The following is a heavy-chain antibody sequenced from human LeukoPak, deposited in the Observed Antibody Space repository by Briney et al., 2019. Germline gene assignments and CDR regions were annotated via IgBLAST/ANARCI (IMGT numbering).Heavy chain of an antibody. CDR3: ARDGSGYYYGYFDY. CDR1: GDAIMGYY. D-gene: IGHD3-22*01. Sequence: SETLSLTCTVFGDAIMGYYWSWIRQSPGQGLEWIGYVYYSGSTNYNPSLSSRVTISIDTSKNQFSLKLSSVTAADTAVYYCARDGSGYYYGYFDYWGQGTLVTVSS. V-gene: IGHV4-59*12. CDR2: VYYSGST. J-gene: IGHJ4*02.